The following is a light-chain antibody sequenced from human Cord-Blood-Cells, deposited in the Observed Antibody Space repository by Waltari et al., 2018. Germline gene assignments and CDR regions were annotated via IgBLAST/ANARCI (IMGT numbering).Light chain of an antibody. Sequence: QSVLTPPPSASGTPGQRVTTPCSGSSSNTGSNNVHWYQQRPGTAPKLLICVMSQRPSGVPDRFSGSKSGTSASLASRGLQSEDEAGYYCAAWDDSLSGWVFGGGTRLTVL. CDR2: VMS. CDR3: AAWDDSLSGWV. V-gene: IGLV1-47*01. CDR1: SSNTGSNN. J-gene: IGLJ3*02.